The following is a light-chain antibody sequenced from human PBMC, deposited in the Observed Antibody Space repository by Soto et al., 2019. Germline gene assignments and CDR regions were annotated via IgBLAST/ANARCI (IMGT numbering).Light chain of an antibody. CDR1: SSDVGGFNY. CDR3: SSYTSSAYVV. J-gene: IGLJ2*01. V-gene: IGLV2-14*01. Sequence: QSALTQPASASGSPGQSITISCTGTSSDVGGFNYVSWYQLHPGKAPKLMIYEVTNRPSGISNRFSGSKSGNTASLTISGLQAEDEADYYCSSYTSSAYVVFGGGTKVTVL. CDR2: EVT.